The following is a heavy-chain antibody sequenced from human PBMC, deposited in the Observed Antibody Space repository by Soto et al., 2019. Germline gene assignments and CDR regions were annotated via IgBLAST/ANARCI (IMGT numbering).Heavy chain of an antibody. Sequence: QVQLVQSGAEGKKPGASVKVSCKASEYTFTSYDITWVRQATGQGLEWMGGMNPNIGNTGYAQKFQGSVTMTRNTTISTAYMELRSLRSEDTAVYYCARGHRRFSRLRYYYGMVVWGQGTTVTVSS. V-gene: IGHV1-8*01. CDR2: MNPNIGNT. CDR1: EYTFTSYD. CDR3: ARGHRRFSRLRYYYGMVV. J-gene: IGHJ6*02. D-gene: IGHD6-25*01.